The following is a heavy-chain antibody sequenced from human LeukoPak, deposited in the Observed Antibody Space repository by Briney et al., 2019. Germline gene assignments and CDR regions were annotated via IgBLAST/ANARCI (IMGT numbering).Heavy chain of an antibody. CDR2: ISASGGST. D-gene: IGHD2-8*01. V-gene: IGHV3-23*01. CDR3: AKDQRCESPHYLDS. Sequence: PGGSLRLSCAASGFTFSSSAMSWVRQVPGKGLEWVSGISASGGSTSYADSVRGRFTISRDNSKNTLYVQMNSLRDEDTAVYYRAKDQRCESPHYLDSWGQGTLVTVSS. J-gene: IGHJ4*02. CDR1: GFTFSSSA.